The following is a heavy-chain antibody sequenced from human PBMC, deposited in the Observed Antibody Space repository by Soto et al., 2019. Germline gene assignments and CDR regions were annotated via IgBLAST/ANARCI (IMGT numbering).Heavy chain of an antibody. J-gene: IGHJ5*02. CDR3: ARDVWSYASSRWLDT. CDR2: IWYEGTTK. D-gene: IGHD3-16*01. CDR1: GFSLSNHG. V-gene: IGHV3-33*01. Sequence: GGSLRLSCVASGFSLSNHGMHWVRQAPGKGLEWIALIWYEGTTKYSTDSMKGRFSISRDESKNTLYLQLNSLRAEDTATYYCARDVWSYASSRWLDTWGQGTLVTVSS.